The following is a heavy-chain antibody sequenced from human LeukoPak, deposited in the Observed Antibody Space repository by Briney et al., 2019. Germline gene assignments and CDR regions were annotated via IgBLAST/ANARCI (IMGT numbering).Heavy chain of an antibody. CDR1: GFTVSTNY. V-gene: IGHV3-53*01. Sequence: GGSLRLSCAASGFTVSTNYMSWVRQAPGKGLEWVSVISKVSITFYADSVKGRFTISRDNSRNTLYLQMNSLRAEDTAVYYCARDRVNWNDVGGLFDYWGQGTLDTVSS. CDR2: ISKVSIT. D-gene: IGHD1-1*01. J-gene: IGHJ4*02. CDR3: ARDRVNWNDVGGLFDY.